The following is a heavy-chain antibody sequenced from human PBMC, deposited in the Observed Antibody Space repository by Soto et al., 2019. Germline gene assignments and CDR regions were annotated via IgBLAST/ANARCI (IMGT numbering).Heavy chain of an antibody. J-gene: IGHJ5*02. CDR3: ARSGSGSLNWFAP. CDR2: IYHSGST. CDR1: GYSISSGYY. D-gene: IGHD3-10*01. Sequence: SETLSLTCAVSGYSISSGYYWGWIRQPPGKGLEWIGSIYHSGSTYYNPSLKSRVTISVDTSKNQFSLKLSSVTAADTAVYYCARSGSGSLNWFAPWGQGTLVTVSS. V-gene: IGHV4-38-2*01.